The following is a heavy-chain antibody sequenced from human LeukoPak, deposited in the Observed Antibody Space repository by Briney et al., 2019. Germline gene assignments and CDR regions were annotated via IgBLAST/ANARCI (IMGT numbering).Heavy chain of an antibody. CDR2: IGSDNKP. J-gene: IGHJ6*02. CDR3: ARDLHYCVAMDV. CDR1: GFTFSAYA. D-gene: IGHD4-17*01. Sequence: GRSLRLSCAASGFTFSAYAMTWVRQAPGQGLELVSSIGSDNKPHYSESVKGRFAISRGNSKSMLFLQMNSLRAEGTALYYCARDLHYCVAMDVWGQGTTVTVSS. V-gene: IGHV3-23*01.